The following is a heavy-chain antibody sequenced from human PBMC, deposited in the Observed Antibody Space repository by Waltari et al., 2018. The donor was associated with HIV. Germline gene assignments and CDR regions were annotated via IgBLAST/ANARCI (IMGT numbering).Heavy chain of an antibody. Sequence: QVQLPESGPGLVKPTETLSLTCTVPGGSISSYAWSWIRQSAGKGRWWMGGIYTSGSTNYNPSLKSRVTMSVDTSKNQFSLKLSSVTAADTTVYYCARGEGGYCSGGSCYKLVLGYYGMDVWGQGTTVTVSS. V-gene: IGHV4-4*07. D-gene: IGHD2-15*01. CDR1: GGSISSYA. J-gene: IGHJ6*02. CDR2: IYTSGST. CDR3: ARGEGGYCSGGSCYKLVLGYYGMDV.